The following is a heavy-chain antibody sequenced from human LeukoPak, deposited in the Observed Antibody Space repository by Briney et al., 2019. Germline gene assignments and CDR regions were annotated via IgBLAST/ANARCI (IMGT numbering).Heavy chain of an antibody. V-gene: IGHV3-48*01. D-gene: IGHD1-1*01. J-gene: IGHJ4*02. CDR1: GFPFIEYS. Sequence: GGSLRLSCTASGFPFIEYSMNWVRQAPGRGLEWISYIGIDSGNTKYADSVRGRFTISADKAKNSLYLQMNSLRVEDTAVYYCARDHNYAFDNWGQGTLVSVAS. CDR3: ARDHNYAFDN. CDR2: IGIDSGNT.